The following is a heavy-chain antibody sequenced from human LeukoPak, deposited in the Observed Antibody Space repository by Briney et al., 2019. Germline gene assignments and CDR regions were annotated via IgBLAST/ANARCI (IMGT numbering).Heavy chain of an antibody. CDR3: ARYDCSGGSCYIFDY. CDR2: ISAYNGNT. Sequence: ASVKVSCKASGYTFTIYGISWVRQAPGQGLEWMGWISAYNGNTNYAQKLQGRVTMTTDTSTSTAYMELRSLRSDDTAVYYCARYDCSGGSCYIFDYWGQGTLVTVSS. V-gene: IGHV1-18*01. D-gene: IGHD2-15*01. J-gene: IGHJ4*02. CDR1: GYTFTIYG.